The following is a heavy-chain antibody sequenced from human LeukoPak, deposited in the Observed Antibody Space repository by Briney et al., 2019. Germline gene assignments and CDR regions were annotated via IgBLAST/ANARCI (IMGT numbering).Heavy chain of an antibody. V-gene: IGHV3-33*01. CDR3: ARRDGYDFDY. CDR2: IWYDGTNK. Sequence: GRSLRLSCAASGFTFSSYGMHWVRQAPGKGLEWVAVIWYDGTNKYYADSVKGQFTISRDNSKNTLYLQMNSLSAEDTAVYYCARRDGYDFDYWGQGTLVTVSS. CDR1: GFTFSSYG. J-gene: IGHJ4*02. D-gene: IGHD5-24*01.